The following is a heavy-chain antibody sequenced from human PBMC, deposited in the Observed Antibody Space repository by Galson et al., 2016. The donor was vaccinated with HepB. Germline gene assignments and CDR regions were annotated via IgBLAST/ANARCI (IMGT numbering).Heavy chain of an antibody. CDR2: IYSGGST. J-gene: IGHJ4*02. D-gene: IGHD6-13*01. Sequence: LRLSCAASGFTVSSSYMSWVRQAPGKGLEWVSVIYSGGSTYYADSVKGRFTISRDNAMNSLYLHMSSLRAEDTALYYCTRTISATAGIDWGQGTLVTVSS. CDR1: GFTVSSSY. V-gene: IGHV3-53*01. CDR3: TRTISATAGID.